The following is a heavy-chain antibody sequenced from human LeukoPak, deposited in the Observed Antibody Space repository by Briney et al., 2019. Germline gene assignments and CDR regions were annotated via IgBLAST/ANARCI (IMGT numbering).Heavy chain of an antibody. V-gene: IGHV3-21*01. D-gene: IGHD6-19*01. CDR2: ISSSSSYI. Sequence: GGSLRLSCAASGFTFSSYGMHWVRQAPGKGLEWVSSISSSSSYIYYADSVKGRFTISRDNAKNSLYLQMNSLRAEDTAVYYCARVGSSGWYDHWGQGTLVTVSS. CDR1: GFTFSSYG. J-gene: IGHJ4*02. CDR3: ARVGSSGWYDH.